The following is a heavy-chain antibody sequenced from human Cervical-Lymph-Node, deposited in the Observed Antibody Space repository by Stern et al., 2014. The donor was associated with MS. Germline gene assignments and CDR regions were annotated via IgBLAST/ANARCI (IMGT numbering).Heavy chain of an antibody. V-gene: IGHV3-30*18. J-gene: IGHJ4*02. CDR2: ISYYGSNK. CDR3: AKGREDDYVWGSYRVQYFDY. Sequence: VHLVESGGGVVQPGRSLRLSCAASGFTFSSYGMHWVRQAPGKGLAWVAVISYYGSNKDYADSVKGRFTISRDNSKNTLYLQMNSLRAEDTAVYYCAKGREDDYVWGSYRVQYFDYWGQGTLVTVSS. D-gene: IGHD3-16*02. CDR1: GFTFSSYG.